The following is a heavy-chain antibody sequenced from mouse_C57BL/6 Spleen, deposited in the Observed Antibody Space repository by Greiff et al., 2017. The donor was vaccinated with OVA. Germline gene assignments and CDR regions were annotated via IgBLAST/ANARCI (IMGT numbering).Heavy chain of an antibody. CDR2: IDPETGGT. CDR1: GYTFTDYE. J-gene: IGHJ3*01. Sequence: VKLVESGAELVRPGASVTLSCKASGYTFTDYEMHWVKQTPVHGLEWIGAIDPETGGTAYNQKFKGKAILTADKSSSTAYMELRSLTSEDSAVYYCTRYDYSNYEGFAYWGQGTLVTVSA. CDR3: TRYDYSNYEGFAY. V-gene: IGHV1-15*01. D-gene: IGHD2-5*01.